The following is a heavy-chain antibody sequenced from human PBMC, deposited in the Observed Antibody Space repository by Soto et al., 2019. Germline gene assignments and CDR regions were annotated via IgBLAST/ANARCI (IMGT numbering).Heavy chain of an antibody. V-gene: IGHV1-18*03. D-gene: IGHD1-1*01. Sequence: QVQLVQSGAEVKKPGASVQVSCKASGYTFTSYGISWVRQAPGQGLEWMGWISAYNGNTNYTQKLQGRVTMNTGTSTSTAYMELSSLRSDDMAVYYCPRWSNDIDYWGQGTLVTVSS. CDR3: PRWSNDIDY. J-gene: IGHJ4*02. CDR2: ISAYNGNT. CDR1: GYTFTSYG.